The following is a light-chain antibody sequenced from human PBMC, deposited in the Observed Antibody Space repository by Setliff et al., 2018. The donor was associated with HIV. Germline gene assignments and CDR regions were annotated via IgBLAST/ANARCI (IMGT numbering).Light chain of an antibody. CDR1: NSDIGTYNY. V-gene: IGLV2-11*01. CDR2: DVT. J-gene: IGLJ1*01. CDR3: CSYAGSSVSYV. Sequence: LTQPASVSGSPGQSVTISCTGTNSDIGTYNYVSWYQQHPGKAPKLMIYDVTKRPSGVPDRFSGSKSVNTASLTISGLQTDDEADYYCCSYAGSSVSYVFGTGTRSPS.